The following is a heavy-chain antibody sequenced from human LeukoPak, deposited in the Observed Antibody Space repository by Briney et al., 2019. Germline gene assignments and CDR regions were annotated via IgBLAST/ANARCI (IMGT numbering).Heavy chain of an antibody. V-gene: IGHV3-33*01. D-gene: IGHD1-14*01. CDR1: GFTFSSYG. J-gene: IGHJ3*02. CDR2: IWYDGSNK. Sequence: GGSLRLSCAASGFTFSSYGMHWVRQAPGKGLEWVAVIWYDGSNKYYADSVKGRFTISRDNSKNTLYLQMNSLRAEDTAVYYCARGGPEDAFDIWGLGTVVTVSS. CDR3: ARGGPEDAFDI.